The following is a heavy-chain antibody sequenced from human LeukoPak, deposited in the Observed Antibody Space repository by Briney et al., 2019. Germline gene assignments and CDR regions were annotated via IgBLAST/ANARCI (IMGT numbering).Heavy chain of an antibody. CDR3: AKDLGTSQDFDY. CDR2: IRGSGGTT. Sequence: PGGSLRLSCVASGFTFTNYAMIWVRQAPGKGLEWVSYIRGSGGTTHYADSVKGRFTISRDNSKNTVYLQMNSLRAEDTAVYYCAKDLGTSQDFDYWGQGTLVTVSS. CDR1: GFTFTNYA. V-gene: IGHV3-23*01. J-gene: IGHJ4*02.